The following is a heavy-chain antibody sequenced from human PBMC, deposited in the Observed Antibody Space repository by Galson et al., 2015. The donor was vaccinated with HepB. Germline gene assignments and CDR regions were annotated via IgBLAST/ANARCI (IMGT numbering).Heavy chain of an antibody. Sequence: SVKLSCKASGYTFTSYGISWVRQAPGQGLEWMGWISAYNGNTNYAQKLQGRVTMTTDTSTSTAYMELRSLRSDDTAVYYCARDTSSWYGIVYGMDVWGQGTTVTVSS. CDR1: GYTFTSYG. V-gene: IGHV1-18*04. CDR3: ARDTSSWYGIVYGMDV. D-gene: IGHD6-13*01. CDR2: ISAYNGNT. J-gene: IGHJ6*02.